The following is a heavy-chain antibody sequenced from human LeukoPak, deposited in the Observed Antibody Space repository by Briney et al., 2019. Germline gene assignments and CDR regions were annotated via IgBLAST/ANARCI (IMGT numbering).Heavy chain of an antibody. D-gene: IGHD4-17*01. J-gene: IGHJ4*02. CDR3: AKDRATVTTRLFDY. CDR1: GFTFSSYS. CDR2: FTSRSGTI. V-gene: IGHV3-21*04. Sequence: SGGSLRLSCVASGFTFSSYSMNWVRQAPGKGLEWVSSFTSRSGTIYYADSVKGRFTISRDNAKNSLFLQMNSLRAEDTALYYCAKDRATVTTRLFDYWGQGTLVTVSS.